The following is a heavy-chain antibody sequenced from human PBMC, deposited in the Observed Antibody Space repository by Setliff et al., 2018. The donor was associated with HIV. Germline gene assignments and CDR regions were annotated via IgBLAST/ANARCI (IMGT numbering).Heavy chain of an antibody. Sequence: SETLSLTCTVSGASISRSTYYWGWIRQPPGKGLEWIGNVHYTGNTYYSPSLEIRVTISVDTSKNQFSLKLTSVTAADTAEYFCGSWSFDAFDVWSPGTLVTVSS. D-gene: IGHD2-8*02. CDR2: VHYTGNT. CDR1: GASISRSTYY. V-gene: IGHV4-39*01. CDR3: GSWSFDAFDV. J-gene: IGHJ3*01.